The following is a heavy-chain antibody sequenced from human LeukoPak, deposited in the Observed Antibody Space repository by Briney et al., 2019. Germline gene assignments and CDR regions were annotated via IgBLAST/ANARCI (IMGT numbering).Heavy chain of an antibody. V-gene: IGHV4-4*02. CDR3: ARGGLYGDYSWYFDL. D-gene: IGHD4-17*01. CDR2: IFHSGST. Sequence: PSGTLSLTCAVSSGSIFSSNWWSWVRQPPGKGLEWIGQIFHSGSTSYSPSLKSRVTISVDKSKNQFSLRLTSVTAADTAVYYCARGGLYGDYSWYFDLWGRGTLVTVSS. J-gene: IGHJ2*01. CDR1: SGSIFSSNW.